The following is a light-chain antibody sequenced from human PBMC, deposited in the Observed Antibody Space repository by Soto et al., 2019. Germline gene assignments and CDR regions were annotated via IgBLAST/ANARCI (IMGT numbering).Light chain of an antibody. CDR1: QFIDRY. V-gene: IGKV3-11*01. CDR3: QQRSNLPPT. CDR2: DAS. Sequence: EIVLTQSPATLSLSPGERANLSCRASQFIDRYLAWYRQIPGQAPRLLIYDASNRATGIPDRFSGGGSGTDFTLTISSLEPEDFAVYYCQQRSNLPPTFGQGTRLVIK. J-gene: IGKJ5*01.